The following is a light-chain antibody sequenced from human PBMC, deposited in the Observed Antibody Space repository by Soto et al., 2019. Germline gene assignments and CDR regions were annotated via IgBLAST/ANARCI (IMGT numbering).Light chain of an antibody. J-gene: IGKJ1*01. CDR1: QSLSSW. V-gene: IGKV1-5*01. CDR2: DAS. CDR3: QQYNSYWM. Sequence: DIQMTQYHSTLSASVGDRVTITCRASQSLSSWLAWYQQKPGKAPKLLIYDASTLESGVPSRFSGSGSGTEFTLTISSLQPDDFATYYCQQYNSYWMFGPVTKVDIK.